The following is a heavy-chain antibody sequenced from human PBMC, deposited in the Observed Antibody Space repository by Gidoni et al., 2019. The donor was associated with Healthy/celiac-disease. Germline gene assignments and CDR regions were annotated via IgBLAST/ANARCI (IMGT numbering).Heavy chain of an antibody. CDR2: IRWNSGSR. CDR1: GFTFDAYA. CDR3: ARVDTAMVTDYDYYGRDV. D-gene: IGHD5-18*01. V-gene: IGHV3-9*01. J-gene: IGHJ6*02. Sequence: EVQLVASGGGLVQPGRSLRLSCAASGFTFDAYAMHWVRQAPGKGLEWVSGIRWNSGSRGYADSVKGRVTISRDNAKNSLYLQMNSLRAEDTAVYYCARVDTAMVTDYDYYGRDVWGQGTTVTVSS.